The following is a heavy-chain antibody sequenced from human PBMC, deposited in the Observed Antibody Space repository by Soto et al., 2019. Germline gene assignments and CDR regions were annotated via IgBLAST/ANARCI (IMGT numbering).Heavy chain of an antibody. D-gene: IGHD2-21*01. CDR2: ISSDGATI. J-gene: IGHJ4*02. CDR3: VRVGIVARPY. Sequence: PGGSLRLSCEVSGLTFSKFEMTWVRQAPGQGLEWVSPISSDGATIYYAVSVKGRFTISRDNDKNLLYLQMNSLKGEDTATYYCVRVGIVARPYWGQGTPVTVSS. V-gene: IGHV3-48*03. CDR1: GLTFSKFE.